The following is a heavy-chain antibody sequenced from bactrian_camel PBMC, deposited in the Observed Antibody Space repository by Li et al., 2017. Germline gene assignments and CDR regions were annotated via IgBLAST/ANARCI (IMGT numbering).Heavy chain of an antibody. CDR2: ILTQAGTT. J-gene: IGHJ4*01. CDR1: GYTRC. V-gene: IGHV3S60*01. D-gene: IGHD6*01. Sequence: HVQLVESGGGSVEAGGSLTLSCEFPGYTRCMGWLRQSPGKDREWVAGILTQAGTTYYANSVKGRFTISRDLANNTVYLQMNSLKTEDTAIYYCATTIGGSWYFWAFSHWGQGTQVTVS. CDR3: ATTIGGSWYFWAFSH.